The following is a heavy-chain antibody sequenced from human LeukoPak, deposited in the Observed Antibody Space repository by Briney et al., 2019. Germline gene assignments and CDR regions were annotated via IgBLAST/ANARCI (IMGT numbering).Heavy chain of an antibody. D-gene: IGHD3-10*01. Sequence: GGSLRLSCAASGFTFSDYGMSWVRQAPGKGLEWVSTINDGGTITYSADSVKGRFTISRDNSKNTLFLQMSSLRPEDTALYYCAREALLWFGELSVPLGYWGQGTLVTVSS. CDR3: AREALLWFGELSVPLGY. CDR1: GFTFSDYG. J-gene: IGHJ4*02. CDR2: INDGGTIT. V-gene: IGHV3-23*01.